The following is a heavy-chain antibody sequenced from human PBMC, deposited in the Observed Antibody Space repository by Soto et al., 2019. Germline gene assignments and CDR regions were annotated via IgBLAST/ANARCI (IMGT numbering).Heavy chain of an antibody. CDR3: AKETALEGWNWFDP. J-gene: IGHJ5*02. Sequence: GGALRRTCAAYGVTFSSYAMSWVRQAPGKGLEWVSAISGSGGSTYYADSVKGRFTISRDNSKNTLYLQMNSLRAEDTVVYYCAKETALEGWNWFDPWGQGTLVTVSS. CDR2: ISGSGGST. CDR1: GVTFSSYA. V-gene: IGHV3-23*01. D-gene: IGHD6-19*01.